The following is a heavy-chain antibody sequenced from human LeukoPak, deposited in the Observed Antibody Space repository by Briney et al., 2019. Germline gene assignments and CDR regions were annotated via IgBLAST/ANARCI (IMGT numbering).Heavy chain of an antibody. CDR2: ISAYNGNT. D-gene: IGHD2-2*01. CDR1: GYTFTNYG. J-gene: IGHJ3*01. V-gene: IGHV1-18*01. CDR3: ARSQYLLLSWWNAFDV. Sequence: ASVKVSCKASGYTFTNYGISWVRQAPGQGLEWMGWISAYNGNTDYAQKFQGRVTMTTDTSTSTAYVELRNLRSDDTAMYYCARSQYLLLSWWNAFDVWGQGTMVIVSS.